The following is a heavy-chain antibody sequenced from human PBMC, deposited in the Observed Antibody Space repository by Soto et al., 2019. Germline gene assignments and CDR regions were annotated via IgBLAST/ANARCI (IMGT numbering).Heavy chain of an antibody. D-gene: IGHD2-2*02. V-gene: IGHV3-23*01. J-gene: IGHJ4*02. Sequence: EVQLLESGGGLVQPGGSLRLSCAASGFTFSSYAMNWLRQAPGKGLEWVSTISGSGGSTYYAHTSTYYADSVKGRFTISRDNSKNTLYLQMNRLSAEDTAVYYCAKVGGTSHPPIPVDYWGQGTLVTVSS. CDR2: ISGSGGSTYYAHTST. CDR1: GFTFSSYA. CDR3: AKVGGTSHPPIPVDY.